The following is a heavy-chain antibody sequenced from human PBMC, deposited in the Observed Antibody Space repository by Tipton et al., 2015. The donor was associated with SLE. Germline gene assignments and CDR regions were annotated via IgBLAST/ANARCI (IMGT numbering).Heavy chain of an antibody. V-gene: IGHV4-39*07. Sequence: TLSLTCTVSGGSISSSSYYWGWIRQPPGKGLEWIGSIYYSGSTSYNPSLKSRVNISVDTSKNQFSLKLSSVTAADTALYYCARGYCSDGLCYGRGYFDHWGQGTLVTVSS. CDR1: GGSISSSSYY. J-gene: IGHJ4*02. CDR3: ARGYCSDGLCYGRGYFDH. D-gene: IGHD2-8*01. CDR2: IYYSGST.